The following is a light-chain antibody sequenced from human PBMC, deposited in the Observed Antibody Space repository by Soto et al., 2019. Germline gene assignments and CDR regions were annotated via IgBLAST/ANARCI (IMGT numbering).Light chain of an antibody. Sequence: QSALTQPASVSGSPGQSITISCTGTSGDVGGYDYVSWYQQSPGKAPKLIIYEVSKRPSGVTNRFSGSKSDNTASLTSSGLQAEDEADYHCNAYTIRGNQVFGTGTKLTVL. V-gene: IGLV2-14*01. CDR2: EVS. J-gene: IGLJ1*01. CDR1: SGDVGGYDY. CDR3: NAYTIRGNQV.